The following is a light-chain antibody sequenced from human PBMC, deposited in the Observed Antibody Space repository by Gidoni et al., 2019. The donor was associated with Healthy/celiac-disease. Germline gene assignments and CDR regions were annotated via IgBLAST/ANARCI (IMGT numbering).Light chain of an antibody. V-gene: IGLV1-40*01. CDR2: GNS. CDR1: SSNIGAGYD. J-gene: IGLJ2*01. CDR3: QSYDSSLSGSGV. Sequence: QSVMTQQPSVAGAPGQRGTITCTGSSSNIGAGYDVHWYQQLPGTAPKLLIYGNSNRPSGVPDRFSGSKSGTSASLAITGLQAEDEADYYCQSYDSSLSGSGVFGGGTKLTVL.